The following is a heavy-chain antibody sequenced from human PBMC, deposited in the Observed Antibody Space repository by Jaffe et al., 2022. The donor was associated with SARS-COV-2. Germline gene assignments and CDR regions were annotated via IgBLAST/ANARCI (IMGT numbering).Heavy chain of an antibody. CDR1: GFTFSKHW. Sequence: EVQLVESGGGLVQPGGSLRLSCTTSGFTFSKHWMNWVRQAPGKGLEWVANTKQDGSEKYYVDSVKGRFTISRDNAKNAVFLQMNSLRVEDTAVYYCARGFCVGNTCYGNYFDSWGQGTLVTVSS. CDR2: TKQDGSEK. CDR3: ARGFCVGNTCYGNYFDS. J-gene: IGHJ4*02. D-gene: IGHD2-2*01. V-gene: IGHV3-7*01.